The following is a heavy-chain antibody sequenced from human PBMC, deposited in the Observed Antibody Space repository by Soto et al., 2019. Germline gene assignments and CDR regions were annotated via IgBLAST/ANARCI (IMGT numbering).Heavy chain of an antibody. D-gene: IGHD2-2*01. V-gene: IGHV3-30*19. CDR2: ISYDGSNK. CDR1: GFTFSTYG. CDR3: ARDREPLRDIVLVQAAKYNWFDP. Sequence: PGGSLRLSCAASGFTFSTYGMHWVRQAPGKGLEWVAVISYDGSNKYYADSVKGRCTISRDNSKNTLYLQMNSLRAEDTAVYYCARDREPLRDIVLVQAAKYNWFDPWGQGTXVTVSS. J-gene: IGHJ5*02.